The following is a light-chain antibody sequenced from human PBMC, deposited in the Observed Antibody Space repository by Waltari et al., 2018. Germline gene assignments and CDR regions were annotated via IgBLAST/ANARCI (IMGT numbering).Light chain of an antibody. V-gene: IGLV1-44*01. CDR3: AAWDDSLTLVV. J-gene: IGLJ2*01. CDR2: SSS. CDR1: RSTIGRNS. Sequence: QSVLTQPPSASGTPGQRVTIPCSGTRSTIGRNSVNWYQQLPGMAPKLLIYSSSQRPSGVPDRFSASKSGTSATLAISGPQSEDEADYYCAAWDDSLTLVVFGGGTKLTVL.